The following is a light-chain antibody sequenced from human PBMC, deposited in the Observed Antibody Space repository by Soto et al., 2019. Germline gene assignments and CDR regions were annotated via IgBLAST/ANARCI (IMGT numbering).Light chain of an antibody. Sequence: QSVLTQPPSASGSPGQSVTISCTGTSSDVGGYNFVAWYQQHPGKAPKLMISEVSKRPSGVPDRFSGSKSGNTASLTVSGLQAEDEADYYCSSYEVYNISLLGT. CDR3: SSYEVYNISL. V-gene: IGLV2-8*01. CDR2: EVS. J-gene: IGLJ1*01. CDR1: SSDVGGYNF.